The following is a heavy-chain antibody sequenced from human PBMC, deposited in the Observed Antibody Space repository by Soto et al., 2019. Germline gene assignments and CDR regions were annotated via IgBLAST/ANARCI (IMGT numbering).Heavy chain of an antibody. CDR2: INHSGST. Sequence: SETLSLTCAVYGGSSSGYYWSWIRQPPGKGLEWIGEINHSGSTNYNPSLKSRVTISVDTSKNQFSLKLSSVTAADTAVYYCAVGKRQWLVSKYYYGMDVWGQGTTVT. CDR1: GGSSSGYY. D-gene: IGHD6-19*01. J-gene: IGHJ6*02. CDR3: AVGKRQWLVSKYYYGMDV. V-gene: IGHV4-34*01.